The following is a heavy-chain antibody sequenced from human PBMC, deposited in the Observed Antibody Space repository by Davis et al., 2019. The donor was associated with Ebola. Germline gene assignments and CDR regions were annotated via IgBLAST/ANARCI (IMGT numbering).Heavy chain of an antibody. Sequence: PGGSLRLSCAASGFTFSSYSMNWVRQAPGKGLEWVSSISSSSSYIYYADSVKGRFTISRDNAKNSLYLQMNSLRAEDTAVYYCARGPPHYGSEADYYYGMDVWGKGTTVTVSS. CDR2: ISSSSSYI. CDR1: GFTFSSYS. CDR3: ARGPPHYGSEADYYYGMDV. D-gene: IGHD3-10*01. J-gene: IGHJ6*04. V-gene: IGHV3-21*01.